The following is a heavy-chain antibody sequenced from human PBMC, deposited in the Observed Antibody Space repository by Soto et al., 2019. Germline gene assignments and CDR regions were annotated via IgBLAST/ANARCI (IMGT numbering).Heavy chain of an antibody. CDR2: ISSSGTYI. CDR3: VRAGHVFDVHYYGMDL. D-gene: IGHD3-10*01. V-gene: IGHV3-21*01. CDR1: GFTFNDYS. J-gene: IGHJ6*02. Sequence: GGSLRLSCEASGFTFNDYSMDWVRQAPEKGLEWVSSISSSGTYIYYADSVKGRFAISRDNANNVMYLQMDTLRAEDTAVYYCVRAGHVFDVHYYGMDLWGQGTTVTVSS.